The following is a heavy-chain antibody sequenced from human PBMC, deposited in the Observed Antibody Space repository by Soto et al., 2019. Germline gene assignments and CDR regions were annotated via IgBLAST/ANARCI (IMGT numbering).Heavy chain of an antibody. J-gene: IGHJ6*02. CDR2: ISSSSSTI. V-gene: IGHV3-48*01. D-gene: IGHD3-10*01. CDR1: GFTFSSYS. Sequence: PGGFLRLSCAASGFTFSSYSMNWVRQAPGKGLEWVSYISSSSSTIYYADSVKGRFTISRDNAKNSLYLQMNSLRAEDTAVYYCARSSITMVRGVIQYGMDVWGQGTTVTV. CDR3: ARSSITMVRGVIQYGMDV.